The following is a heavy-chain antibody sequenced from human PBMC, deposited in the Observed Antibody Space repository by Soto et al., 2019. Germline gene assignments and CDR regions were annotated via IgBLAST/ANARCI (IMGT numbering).Heavy chain of an antibody. CDR3: ARSPFIDYFSMDV. CDR1: GYSFTSYD. V-gene: IGHV1-8*01. J-gene: IGHJ6*03. D-gene: IGHD2-15*01. CDR2: INPNSGNT. Sequence: QVQLVQSGAEVKKPGASVMLSCKASGYSFTSYDINWVRQAAGQGLEWVGWINPNSGNTDYAQKFQGRVTMTRDTSIRTAYVELSSLRSEDTAVYYCARSPFIDYFSMDVWGKGTTVTVSS.